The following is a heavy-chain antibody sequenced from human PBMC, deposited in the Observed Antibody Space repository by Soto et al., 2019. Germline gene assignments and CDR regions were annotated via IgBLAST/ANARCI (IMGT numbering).Heavy chain of an antibody. V-gene: IGHV4-61*08. J-gene: IGHJ3*02. D-gene: IGHD4-17*01. Sequence: QVHLQESGPGLLRASETLSLTCTVSGGSVNSGGYYWSWVRQPPGQGLEWIGYIYYSGNTNYNPALRSRVTISLDTSKSQFSLKLTSVTAADTAMYYCAIDRGDYDSFDIWGQGTLVTVSS. CDR2: IYYSGNT. CDR3: AIDRGDYDSFDI. CDR1: GGSVNSGGYY.